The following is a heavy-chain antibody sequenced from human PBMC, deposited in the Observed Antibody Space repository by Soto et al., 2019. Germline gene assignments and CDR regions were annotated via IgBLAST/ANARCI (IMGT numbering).Heavy chain of an antibody. CDR2: IIPILGIA. D-gene: IGHD3-22*01. CDR1: GGTFSSYT. CDR3: ASSIRAWLGFVY. J-gene: IGHJ4*02. Sequence: SVKVSCKASGGTFSSYTISWVRQAPGQGLEWMGRIIPILGIANYAQKFQGRVTITRDTSASTAYMGLSSLRSEDTAVYYCASSIRAWLGFVYWGQGTLVTVSS. V-gene: IGHV1-69*02.